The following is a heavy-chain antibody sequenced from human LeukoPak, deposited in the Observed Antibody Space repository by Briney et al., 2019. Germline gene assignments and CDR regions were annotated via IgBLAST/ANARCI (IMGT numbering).Heavy chain of an antibody. CDR3: ARDRTAKAELDY. J-gene: IGHJ4*02. CDR1: GYTFTGYF. V-gene: IGHV1-2*02. D-gene: IGHD1-14*01. Sequence: GASVKVSCKASGYTFTGYFLHWVRQAPGQGLEWMGWIHPNNGVTNYAQQFQGRVIMTRDTSISTAYMELNSLRSDDTAVYYCARDRTAKAELDYWGQGTLVTVSS. CDR2: IHPNNGVT.